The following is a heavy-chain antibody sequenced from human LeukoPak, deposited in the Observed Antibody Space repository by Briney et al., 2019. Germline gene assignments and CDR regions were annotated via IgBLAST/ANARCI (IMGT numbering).Heavy chain of an antibody. J-gene: IGHJ4*02. V-gene: IGHV4-38-2*02. CDR2: IYDGGST. D-gene: IGHD7-27*01. CDR1: GYSINSGYY. Sequence: SETLSLTCTVSGYSINSGYYWGWIRQPPGKGLEWIGSIYDGGSTYYNPSLKSRVTISVDTSKKQFSLKLNSVTAADTAVYYCARDWAEWGQGTLVTVSS. CDR3: ARDWAE.